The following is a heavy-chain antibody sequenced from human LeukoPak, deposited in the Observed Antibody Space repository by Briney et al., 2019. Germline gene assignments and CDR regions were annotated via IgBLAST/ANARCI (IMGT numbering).Heavy chain of an antibody. J-gene: IGHJ3*02. CDR1: GGSFSGYY. D-gene: IGHD3-16*01. V-gene: IGHV4-59*08. CDR3: ARQPPLGSRYALAFDI. CDR2: IYYSGST. Sequence: PSETLSLTCAVYGGSFSGYYWSWIRQPPGKGLEWIGYIYYSGSTNYNPSLKSRVTISVVTSKNQFSLKLSSVTAADTAVYYCARQPPLGSRYALAFDIWGQGTMVTVSS.